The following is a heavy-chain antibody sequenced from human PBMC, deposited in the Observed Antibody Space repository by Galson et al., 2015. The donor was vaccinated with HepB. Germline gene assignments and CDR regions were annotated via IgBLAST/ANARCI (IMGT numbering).Heavy chain of an antibody. CDR2: ISWDGGST. Sequence: SLRLSCATSGFTFDFYSMHWVRQAPGKGLEWVSLISWDGGSTYYADSVKGRFTISRDNSKNSLYLQMDSLRTEDTAFYYCAKAHGTTVALGDWFFDLWGRGTLVTVSS. J-gene: IGHJ2*01. CDR1: GFTFDFYS. CDR3: AKAHGTTVALGDWFFDL. D-gene: IGHD4-17*01. V-gene: IGHV3-43*01.